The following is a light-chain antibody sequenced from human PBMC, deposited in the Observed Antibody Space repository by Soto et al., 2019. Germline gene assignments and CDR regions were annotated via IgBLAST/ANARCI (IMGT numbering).Light chain of an antibody. J-gene: IGKJ3*01. Sequence: DIPMTQSPSSLSASVGERVTITCRASQSISNYLNWFQQKPGKAPKLLIYAASTLPSGVPSRFSGSGSGTDFTLTISSLQREDFATYYCQQSFSSLGTFGPGTKVDIK. V-gene: IGKV1-39*01. CDR3: QQSFSSLGT. CDR1: QSISNY. CDR2: AAS.